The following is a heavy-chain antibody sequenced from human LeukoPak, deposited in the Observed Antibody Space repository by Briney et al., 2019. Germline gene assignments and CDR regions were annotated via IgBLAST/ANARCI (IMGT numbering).Heavy chain of an antibody. CDR3: AKDYDHENQWFDP. CDR2: INKNGGET. V-gene: IGHV3-23*01. Sequence: PGGSLRLSCAASGFTFSSYVMSWGRQAPGKGLEWVSTINKNGGETYYADSVKGRFPISRDNSRNTLYLQMNSLRAEDTAVYYCAKDYDHENQWFDPWGQGTLVTVSS. J-gene: IGHJ5*02. D-gene: IGHD3-16*01. CDR1: GFTFSSYV.